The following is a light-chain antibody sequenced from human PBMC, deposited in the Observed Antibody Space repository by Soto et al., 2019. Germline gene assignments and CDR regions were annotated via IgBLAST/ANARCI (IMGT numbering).Light chain of an antibody. Sequence: QSVVTQPPSASGTPGQRVTISCSGSSSNIGSNTVNWYQHLPGTAPKLLIYSNNQRPSGVPDRLSGSKSGTSASLAISGLPSEDEADYYSPAWDDSLNGVIFGGGTKLTVL. J-gene: IGLJ2*01. V-gene: IGLV1-44*01. CDR2: SNN. CDR1: SSNIGSNT. CDR3: PAWDDSLNGVI.